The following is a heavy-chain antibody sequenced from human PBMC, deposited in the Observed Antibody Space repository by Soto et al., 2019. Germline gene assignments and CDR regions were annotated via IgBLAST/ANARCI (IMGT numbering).Heavy chain of an antibody. J-gene: IGHJ3*02. CDR1: GFTFSSYS. Sequence: HPGGSLRLSCAASGFTFSSYSMNWVRQAPGKGLEWVSYISSSSSTIYYADSVKGRFTISRDNAKNSLYLQMNSLRDEDTAVYYCARGKPYSSSWYDAFDIWGQGTMVTVSS. V-gene: IGHV3-48*02. CDR2: ISSSSSTI. D-gene: IGHD6-13*01. CDR3: ARGKPYSSSWYDAFDI.